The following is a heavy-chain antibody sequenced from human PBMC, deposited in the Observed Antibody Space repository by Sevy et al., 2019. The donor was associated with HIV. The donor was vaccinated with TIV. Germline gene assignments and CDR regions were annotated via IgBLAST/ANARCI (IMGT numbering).Heavy chain of an antibody. CDR3: AREQINVAKADYFAY. D-gene: IGHD2-15*01. V-gene: IGHV3-7*01. CDR2: INQDGGEK. J-gene: IGHJ4*02. CDR1: GFTFSNYW. Sequence: GGSLRLSCAVSGFTFSNYWMSWVRQAPGKGLECVANINQDGGEKYYLDSVKGRFFVSRDNAKNSLYLQMDSLRAEDTAVYYSAREQINVAKADYFAYWGQGTLVTVSS.